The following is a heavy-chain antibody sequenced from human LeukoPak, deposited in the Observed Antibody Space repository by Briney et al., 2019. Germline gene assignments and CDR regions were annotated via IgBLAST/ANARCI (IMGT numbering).Heavy chain of an antibody. J-gene: IGHJ4*02. CDR1: GFTFSSYA. Sequence: GGSLRLPCAASGFTFSSYAMSWVRQAPGKGLEWVSAISGSGGSTYYADSVKGRFTISRDNSKNTLYLQMNSLRAEDTAVYYCAKAYYYDSSGYYFSLYYFDYWGQGTLVTVSS. V-gene: IGHV3-23*01. CDR2: ISGSGGST. D-gene: IGHD3-22*01. CDR3: AKAYYYDSSGYYFSLYYFDY.